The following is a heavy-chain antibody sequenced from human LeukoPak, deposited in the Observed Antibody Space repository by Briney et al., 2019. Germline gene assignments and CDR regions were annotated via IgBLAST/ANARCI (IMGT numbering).Heavy chain of an antibody. Sequence: GGSLRLSCAASGFTFSSYSMNWVRQAPGKGLEWVSSISSSPSYIYYADSVQGRITISRDNAKNSLYLQMNSLRAEDTAVYYCARIPDYFLSYWGQGTLVTVSS. V-gene: IGHV3-21*01. CDR2: ISSSPSYI. CDR1: GFTFSSYS. CDR3: ARIPDYFLSY. J-gene: IGHJ4*02. D-gene: IGHD4/OR15-4a*01.